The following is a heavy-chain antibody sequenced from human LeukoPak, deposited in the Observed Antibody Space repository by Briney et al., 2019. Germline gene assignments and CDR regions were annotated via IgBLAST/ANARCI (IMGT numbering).Heavy chain of an antibody. CDR1: GFTFNDYA. V-gene: IGHV3-9*01. J-gene: IGHJ4*02. Sequence: GGSLRLSCAASGFTFNDYAMHWVRQAPGKGLEWVSGISWNSGTIAYADSVKGRFTISRDNAKNSLYLQMNSLRVEDTALYYCTKGWIGSYLNYWGQGTRVTVSS. CDR3: TKGWIGSYLNY. CDR2: ISWNSGTI. D-gene: IGHD1-26*01.